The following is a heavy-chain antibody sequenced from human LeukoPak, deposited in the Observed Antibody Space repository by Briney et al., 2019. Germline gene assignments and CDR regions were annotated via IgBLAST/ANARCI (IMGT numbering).Heavy chain of an antibody. CDR3: ARTPYGYSSSWYLLDY. CDR2: IFPICGTA. J-gene: IGHJ4*02. CDR1: GGTFSSYA. V-gene: IGHV1-69*01. Sequence: SVKVSCEASGGTFSSYAISWVRQGPGQGLEWMGGIFPICGTANYAQKFQGRFTITADESTSTAYMELSSLRSENTAVYYCARTPYGYSSSWYLLDYWGQETLVTVSS. D-gene: IGHD6-13*01.